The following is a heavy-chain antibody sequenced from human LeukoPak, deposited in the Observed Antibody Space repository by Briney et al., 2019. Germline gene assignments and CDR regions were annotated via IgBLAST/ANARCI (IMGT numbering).Heavy chain of an antibody. J-gene: IGHJ3*01. CDR1: GLIFSSYA. CDR2: ISSSSGDI. Sequence: GGSLRLSCRASGLIFSSYALNWVRRAPGQGLEWVSSISSSSGDIYYTDSVKGRFTISRDNARKSLYLQMNSLRVEDTAVYYCVRDYGGSSGAFDLWGQGTMVTVSS. V-gene: IGHV3-21*01. CDR3: VRDYGGSSGAFDL. D-gene: IGHD4-23*01.